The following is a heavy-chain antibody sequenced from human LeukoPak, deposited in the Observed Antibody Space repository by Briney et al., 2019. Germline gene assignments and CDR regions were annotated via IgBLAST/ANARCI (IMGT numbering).Heavy chain of an antibody. V-gene: IGHV4-59*08. D-gene: IGHD6-6*01. Sequence: SETLSLTCTVSGDSINAFYWSWIRQPPGKGLEWIGYISNGGSSGSTNYNPSLKSRVTISIDTSKNQFSLKLSSVTAADTAVYYCAAARHYYYYMDVWGKGTTVTVSS. CDR1: GDSINAFY. CDR2: ISNGGSSGST. J-gene: IGHJ6*03. CDR3: AAARHYYYYMDV.